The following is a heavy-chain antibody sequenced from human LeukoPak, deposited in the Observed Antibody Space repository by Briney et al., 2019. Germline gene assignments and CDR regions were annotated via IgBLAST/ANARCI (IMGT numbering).Heavy chain of an antibody. CDR1: GFTFSDYG. CDR2: ISGRGGGT. D-gene: IGHD1-26*01. CDR3: ARVGGKNFDY. Sequence: GGSLRLSCAASGFTFSDYGMSWVRQAPGKGLEWVSTISGRGGGTYSADSVKGRFTISRDNAKNSLYLQMNSLRAEDTAVYYCARVGGKNFDYWGQGTLVTVSS. J-gene: IGHJ4*02. V-gene: IGHV3-23*01.